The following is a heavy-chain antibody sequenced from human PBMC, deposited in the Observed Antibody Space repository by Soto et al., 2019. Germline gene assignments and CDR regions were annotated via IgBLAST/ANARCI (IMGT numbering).Heavy chain of an antibody. D-gene: IGHD2-15*01. J-gene: IGHJ3*01. CDR1: GFSFSVFA. V-gene: IGHV3-23*01. Sequence: EVDLLESGGGLAQPGGSRRLSCAASGFSFSVFAMSWVRQAPGKGLEWVSRISGSGGSTYYADSVKGRFTISRDNSKNMLYLQMNSLRGEDTAVYYRAKEWSGGAFDVWGQGTMVIVSS. CDR2: ISGSGGST. CDR3: AKEWSGGAFDV.